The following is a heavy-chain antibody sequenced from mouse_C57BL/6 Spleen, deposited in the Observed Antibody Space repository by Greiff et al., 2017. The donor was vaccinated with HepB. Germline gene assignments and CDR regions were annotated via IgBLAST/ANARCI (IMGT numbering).Heavy chain of an antibody. CDR2: INPNNGGT. CDR3: ARLYYGSSFDWYFDV. CDR1: GYTFTDYN. Sequence: VQLKESGPELVKPGASVKIPCKASGYTFTDYNMDWVKQSHGKSLEWIGDINPNNGGTIYNQKFKGKATLTVDKSSSTAYMELRSLTSEDTAVYYCARLYYGSSFDWYFDVWGTGTTVTVSS. V-gene: IGHV1-18*01. D-gene: IGHD1-1*01. J-gene: IGHJ1*03.